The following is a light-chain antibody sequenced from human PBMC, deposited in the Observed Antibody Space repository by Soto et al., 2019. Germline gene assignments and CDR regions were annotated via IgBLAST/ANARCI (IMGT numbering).Light chain of an antibody. CDR1: SSDVGGYKY. V-gene: IGLV2-8*01. Sequence: QAVVTQPPSASGSPGQSVTISCTGTSSDVGGYKYVSWYQQFPGKAPKLIIYEINKRPSGVPDRFSGSKSGNTASLTVSGLQAEDEADYYCSSYAGNNIWVFGGGTKLTVL. J-gene: IGLJ3*02. CDR3: SSYAGNNIWV. CDR2: EIN.